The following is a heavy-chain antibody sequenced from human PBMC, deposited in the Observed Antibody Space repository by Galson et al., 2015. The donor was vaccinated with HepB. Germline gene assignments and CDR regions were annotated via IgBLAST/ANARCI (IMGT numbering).Heavy chain of an antibody. Sequence: SLRLSCAASGFTFDDYAMHWVRQAPGKGLEWVSLISWDGGSTYYADSVKGRFTISRDNSKNSLYLQMNSLRAEDTALYYCAKDKQHPFYGMDVWGQGTTVTVSS. J-gene: IGHJ6*02. CDR2: ISWDGGST. CDR1: GFTFDDYA. CDR3: AKDKQHPFYGMDV. V-gene: IGHV3-43D*03. D-gene: IGHD6-13*01.